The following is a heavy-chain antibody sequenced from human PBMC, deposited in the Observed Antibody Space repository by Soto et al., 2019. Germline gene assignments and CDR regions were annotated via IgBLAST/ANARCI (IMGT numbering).Heavy chain of an antibody. Sequence: KASETLSLTCAVYGGSFSGYYWSWIRQPPGKGLEWIGEVNHSGNTNENPSLKSRVTLSVDTSKNQFSLKLRSVTAADTAVYYCARGITLTVAVRGGAPDKYYFDSWGQGGLVTVSS. CDR3: ARGITLTVAVRGGAPDKYYFDS. CDR2: VNHSGNT. CDR1: GGSFSGYY. D-gene: IGHD3-22*01. J-gene: IGHJ4*02. V-gene: IGHV4-34*01.